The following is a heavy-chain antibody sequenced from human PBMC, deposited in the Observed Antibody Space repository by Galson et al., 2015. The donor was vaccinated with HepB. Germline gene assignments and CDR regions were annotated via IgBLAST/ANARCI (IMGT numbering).Heavy chain of an antibody. CDR3: ARDDGDGTLDI. CDR2: ISSSSGFI. V-gene: IGHV3-21*06. J-gene: IGHJ3*02. Sequence: SLRLSCAASGFTFSTYKMNWVRQAPGKGLEWVSSISSSSGFIYYTDSLKGRFTISRDNARNSLYLQMNSLRAEDTALYYCARDDGDGTLDIWGRGTMVTVSS. CDR1: GFTFSTYK. D-gene: IGHD4-17*01.